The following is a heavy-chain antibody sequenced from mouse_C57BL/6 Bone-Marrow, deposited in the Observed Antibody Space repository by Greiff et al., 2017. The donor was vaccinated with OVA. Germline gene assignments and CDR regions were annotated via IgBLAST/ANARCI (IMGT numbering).Heavy chain of an antibody. CDR2: IHPNRGST. CDR3: ARNRGKYYYAMDY. Sequence: VQLQQPGAELVKPGASVKLSCKASGYTFTSYWMHWVKQRPGQGLEWIGMIHPNRGSTNYNEKFKSKATLTVDKSSSTAYMQLSSLTSEDDAGYYCARNRGKYYYAMDYWGQGTSVTVSS. D-gene: IGHD2-1*01. CDR1: GYTFTSYW. J-gene: IGHJ4*01. V-gene: IGHV1-64*01.